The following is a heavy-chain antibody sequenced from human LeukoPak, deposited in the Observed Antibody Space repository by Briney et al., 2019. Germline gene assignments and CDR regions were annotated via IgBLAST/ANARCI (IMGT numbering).Heavy chain of an antibody. CDR1: GGTLSSYA. V-gene: IGHV1-69*13. Sequence: GASVKVSCKASGGTLSSYAISWVRQAPGQGLEWMGGIIPIFGTANYAQKFQGRVTITADESTSTAYMELSSLRSEDTAVYYCARDDYYDGSGYYPFDYWGQGTLVTVSS. CDR2: IIPIFGTA. D-gene: IGHD3-22*01. J-gene: IGHJ4*02. CDR3: ARDDYYDGSGYYPFDY.